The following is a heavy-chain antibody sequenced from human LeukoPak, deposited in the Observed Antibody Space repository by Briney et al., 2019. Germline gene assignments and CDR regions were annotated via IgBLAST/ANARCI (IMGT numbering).Heavy chain of an antibody. CDR2: INSDGSST. CDR3: ARERGPYSSSHPPDY. Sequence: PGGSLRLSCAASGFTFSSYWMHWVRQAPGKGLVWVSRINSDGSSTSYADSVKGRFTISRDNAKNTLYLQMNSLRAENTAVYYCARERGPYSSSHPPDYWGQGTLVTVSS. CDR1: GFTFSSYW. V-gene: IGHV3-74*01. D-gene: IGHD6-6*01. J-gene: IGHJ4*02.